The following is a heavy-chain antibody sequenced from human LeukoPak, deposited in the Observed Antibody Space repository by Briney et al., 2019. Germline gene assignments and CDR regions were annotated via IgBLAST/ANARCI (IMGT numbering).Heavy chain of an antibody. D-gene: IGHD6-13*01. CDR3: ARDLWGMVAAAIY. J-gene: IGHJ4*02. V-gene: IGHV3-53*01. Sequence: GGSLRLSCAASGFTVSSNYMSWVRQAPGRGLEWVSMIYSGGSTNYADSVKGRFTISRDNSKNTLYLQMNSLRAEDTAVYYCARDLWGMVAAAIYWGQGTLVTVSS. CDR1: GFTVSSNY. CDR2: IYSGGST.